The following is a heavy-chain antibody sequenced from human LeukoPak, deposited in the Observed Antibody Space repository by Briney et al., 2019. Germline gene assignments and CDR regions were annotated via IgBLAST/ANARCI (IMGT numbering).Heavy chain of an antibody. D-gene: IGHD4-17*01. CDR2: ISSSGSNI. Sequence: PGGSVRLSCAASGFIYSVYYMSWIRQAPGKGVEWVSYISSSGSNIYYADSVKGRFTISRDNAKNSLYLQMNSLRAEDTAVYYCARDPDYGDYLDYWGQGTLVTVSS. V-gene: IGHV3-11*01. CDR1: GFIYSVYY. CDR3: ARDPDYGDYLDY. J-gene: IGHJ4*02.